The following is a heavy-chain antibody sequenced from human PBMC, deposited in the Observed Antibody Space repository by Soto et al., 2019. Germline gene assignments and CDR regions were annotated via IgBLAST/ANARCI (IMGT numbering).Heavy chain of an antibody. CDR1: GFTFSSYG. J-gene: IGHJ4*02. V-gene: IGHV3-33*01. D-gene: IGHD3-22*01. Sequence: GGSLRLSCAASGFTFSSYGMHWVRQAPGKGLEWVAVIWYDGSNKYYADSVKGRFTISRDNSKNTLYLQMNSLRAEDTAVYYCARYYYDSSGYDYWGQGTLVTVSS. CDR3: ARYYYDSSGYDY. CDR2: IWYDGSNK.